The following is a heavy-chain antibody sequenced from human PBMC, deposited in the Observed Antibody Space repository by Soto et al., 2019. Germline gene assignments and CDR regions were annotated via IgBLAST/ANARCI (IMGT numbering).Heavy chain of an antibody. V-gene: IGHV3-30*18. J-gene: IGHJ4*02. Sequence: QVQLVESGGGVVQPGGSLRVSCAASGFTFSDYGMHWVRQAPGKGLEWVALISYDGSNKYYADSVKGRFTISRDHSKNTLYVQMNSLRAEDTAVYYCAKALGELSPESYDYWGQGTLVTVSS. CDR2: ISYDGSNK. CDR3: AKALGELSPESYDY. CDR1: GFTFSDYG. D-gene: IGHD3-16*02.